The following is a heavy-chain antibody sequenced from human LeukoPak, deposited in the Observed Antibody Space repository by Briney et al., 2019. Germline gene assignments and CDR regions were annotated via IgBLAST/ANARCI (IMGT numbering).Heavy chain of an antibody. CDR2: ISSSSSSV. J-gene: IGHJ4*02. D-gene: IGHD4-17*01. V-gene: IGHV3-48*02. CDR3: ARTTVTTFDY. Sequence: GGSLRLSCAASGFPFGTYGMYWVRQAPGKGLEWVSYISSSSSSVHYADSVKGRFTISRDNAKNSLYLQMNSLRDEDTAVYYCARTTVTTFDYWGQGTLVTVSS. CDR1: GFPFGTYG.